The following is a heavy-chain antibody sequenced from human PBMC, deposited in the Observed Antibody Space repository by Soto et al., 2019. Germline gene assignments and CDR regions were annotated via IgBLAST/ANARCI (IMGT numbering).Heavy chain of an antibody. D-gene: IGHD1-26*01. J-gene: IGHJ4*02. CDR1: GYIFVSYR. V-gene: IGHV1-18*04. CDR3: ARRGVGALGY. Sequence: QVQLVQSGAELKKPGASVKVSCKAFGYIFVSYRISWVRQAPGQGLEWVGWINTDNGDTNYSQKLQGRVTMTTDTSTNTAYMELKSLRSDDTAVYYCARRGVGALGYWGQGTLVTVSS. CDR2: INTDNGDT.